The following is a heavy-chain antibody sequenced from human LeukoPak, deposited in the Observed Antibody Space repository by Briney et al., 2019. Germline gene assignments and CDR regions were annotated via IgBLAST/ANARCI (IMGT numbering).Heavy chain of an antibody. CDR3: ARGRAAAYSTDY. CDR2: MNPNSGNT. Sequence: GASVKVSCKASGYTFTSYDINWVRQATGQGLEWMGWMNPNSGNTGYAQKFQGRVTMTRNTSISTAYMELSSLRSEDTAVYYCARGRAAAYSTDYWGQGTLVTVSS. D-gene: IGHD6-13*01. CDR1: GYTFTSYD. J-gene: IGHJ4*02. V-gene: IGHV1-8*01.